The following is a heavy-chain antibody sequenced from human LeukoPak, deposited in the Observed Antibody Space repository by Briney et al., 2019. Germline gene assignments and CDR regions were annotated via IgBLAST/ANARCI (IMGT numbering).Heavy chain of an antibody. CDR2: IGGRDGST. D-gene: IGHD3-10*01. Sequence: GGSLRLSCAASGFTFSSYGMHWVRQAPGKGLEWVSAIGGRDGSTYYADSVKGRFTISRDNSKNTLYVQMNSLRAEDTAVYYCAKGHYYGSGSLDYWGQGTLVTVSS. CDR3: AKGHYYGSGSLDY. J-gene: IGHJ4*02. V-gene: IGHV3-23*01. CDR1: GFTFSSYG.